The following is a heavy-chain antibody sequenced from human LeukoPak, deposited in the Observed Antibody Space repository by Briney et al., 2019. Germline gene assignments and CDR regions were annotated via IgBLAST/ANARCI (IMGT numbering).Heavy chain of an antibody. CDR1: GFTFSNYA. J-gene: IGHJ1*01. CDR3: ARSAVAGADGDFQH. D-gene: IGHD6-19*01. V-gene: IGHV3-30-3*01. CDR2: ISYDGSNK. Sequence: GRSLRLSCAASGFTFSNYAMHWVRQAPGKGLEWVAVISYDGSNKYYADSVKGRFTISRDISKNTLYLQMNSLRPEDTAVFYCARSAVAGADGDFQHWGQGTLVTVSS.